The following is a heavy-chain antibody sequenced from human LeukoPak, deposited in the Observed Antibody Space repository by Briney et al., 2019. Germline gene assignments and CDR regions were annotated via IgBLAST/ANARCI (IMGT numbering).Heavy chain of an antibody. D-gene: IGHD3-10*01. Sequence: TGGSLRLFCAASGFDFSDYTINWVRQAPGKGLEWVSSISSNSRYIYYADSVKGRLTVSRDNAKNSVYLQMNNLRVEDTAVYYCARDGLGSYDYWGHGTLVTVSS. J-gene: IGHJ4*01. CDR1: GFDFSDYT. V-gene: IGHV3-21*01. CDR3: ARDGLGSYDY. CDR2: ISSNSRYI.